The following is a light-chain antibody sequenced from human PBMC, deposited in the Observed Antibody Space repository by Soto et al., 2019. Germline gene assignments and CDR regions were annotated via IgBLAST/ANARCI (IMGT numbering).Light chain of an antibody. Sequence: QSVLTQPAPVSGSPGQSITISCTGSSSDVGGYNYVSWYQQHPGKAPKLMIYEVSNRPSGISNRFSGSKSGNTASLTLSGLQAEDEADYYCSSYTSSSTLVFGGGTKLTVL. J-gene: IGLJ2*01. CDR3: SSYTSSSTLV. CDR2: EVS. V-gene: IGLV2-14*01. CDR1: SSDVGGYNY.